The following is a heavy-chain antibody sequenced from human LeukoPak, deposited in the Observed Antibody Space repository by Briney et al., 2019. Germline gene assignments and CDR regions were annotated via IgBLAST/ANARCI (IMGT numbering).Heavy chain of an antibody. CDR2: IRSKANSYAT. Sequence: PGGSLRLSCAASGFTFSGSAMHWVRQAPGKGLEWVGRIRSKANSYATAYAASVKGRFTISRDDSKNTAYLQMNSLKTEDTAVYCCTTASSGWYYFDYWGQGTLVTVSS. CDR3: TTASSGWYYFDY. D-gene: IGHD6-19*01. CDR1: GFTFSGSA. V-gene: IGHV3-73*01. J-gene: IGHJ4*02.